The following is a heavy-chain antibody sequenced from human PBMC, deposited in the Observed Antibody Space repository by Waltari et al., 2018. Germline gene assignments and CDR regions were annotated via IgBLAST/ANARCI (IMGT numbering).Heavy chain of an antibody. J-gene: IGHJ4*02. CDR3: AIHPLGYGDYGGFDY. CDR2: IIPIFGTA. CDR1: GGTFSSYA. D-gene: IGHD4-17*01. V-gene: IGHV1-69*05. Sequence: QVQLVQSGAEVKKPGSSVKVSCKASGGTFSSYAISCVRQAPGQGLEWMGGIIPIFGTANYAQKFQGRVTITTDESTSTAYMELSSLRSEDTAVYYCAIHPLGYGDYGGFDYWGQGTLVTVSS.